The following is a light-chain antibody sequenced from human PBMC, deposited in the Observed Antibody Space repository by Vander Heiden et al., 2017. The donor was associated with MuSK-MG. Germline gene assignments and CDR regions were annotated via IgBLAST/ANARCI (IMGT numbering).Light chain of an antibody. CDR3: QQTVSVPRE. CDR1: QSIGTR. Sequence: DIQMTQSPSSLSASVGDRVTITCRSSQSIGTRLNWFQQKPGKAPKLLIYSASNLQGEVPSRFSGSGSGTDFTLTITALEPEDFATYFCQQTVSVPREFGGGTEVDIK. J-gene: IGKJ4*01. CDR2: SAS. V-gene: IGKV1-39*01.